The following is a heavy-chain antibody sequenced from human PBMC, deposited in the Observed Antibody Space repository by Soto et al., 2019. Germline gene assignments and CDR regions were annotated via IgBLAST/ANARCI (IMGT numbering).Heavy chain of an antibody. CDR1: GFTFSNYA. Sequence: GGSLRLSCAVSGFTFSNYAMTWVRQAPGKGLEWVSRIDTDGNSINYADFVEGRLRISRDNAKNTLYLQMNSLRAEDTAVYYCARNSPGVYALWVDVWGQGTTVTVSS. CDR3: ARNSPGVYALWVDV. V-gene: IGHV3-74*01. J-gene: IGHJ6*02. D-gene: IGHD2-8*01. CDR2: IDTDGNSI.